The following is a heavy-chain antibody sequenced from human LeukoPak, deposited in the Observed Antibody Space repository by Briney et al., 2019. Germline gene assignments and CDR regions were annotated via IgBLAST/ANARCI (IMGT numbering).Heavy chain of an antibody. CDR3: ARRGGKNYGDYVLYYYYMDV. J-gene: IGHJ6*03. Sequence: ASVKDSCKASGYTFTSYGISWVRQAPGQGLEWMGWISAYNGETNYAQKFQGRVTMTTDTSTSTAYMELRSLRSDDTAVYYCARRGGKNYGDYVLYYYYMDVWGTGTTVTVSS. D-gene: IGHD4-17*01. CDR2: ISAYNGET. V-gene: IGHV1-18*01. CDR1: GYTFTSYG.